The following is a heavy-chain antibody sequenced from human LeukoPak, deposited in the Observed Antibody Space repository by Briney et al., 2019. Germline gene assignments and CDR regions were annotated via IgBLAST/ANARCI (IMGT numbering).Heavy chain of an antibody. V-gene: IGHV3-23*01. D-gene: IGHD7-27*01. Sequence: GGSLRLSCAASGFTFSSYAMSWVRQAPGKGLEWVSAISGSGGSTYYADPVKGRFTVSRDNSKNTLFLQMNSLRAEDTAVYYCAKDGGLWVSAHWGDSWGRGTLVTVSS. CDR3: AKDGGLWVSAHWGDS. CDR2: ISGSGGST. CDR1: GFTFSSYA. J-gene: IGHJ4*02.